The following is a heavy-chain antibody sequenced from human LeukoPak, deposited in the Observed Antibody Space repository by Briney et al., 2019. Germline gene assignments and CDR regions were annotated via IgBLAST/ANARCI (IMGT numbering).Heavy chain of an antibody. CDR1: GFTFSSYG. V-gene: IGHV3-33*01. Sequence: PGRSLRLSCAASGFTFSSYGMHWVRQAPGKGLEWVAVIWYDGSNKYYADSVKGRFTISRDNSKNTLYLQMNSLRAEDTAVYYCARDSGENWTNEYSDMDVWGKGTTVTVSS. J-gene: IGHJ6*03. D-gene: IGHD6-6*01. CDR2: IWYDGSNK. CDR3: ARDSGENWTNEYSDMDV.